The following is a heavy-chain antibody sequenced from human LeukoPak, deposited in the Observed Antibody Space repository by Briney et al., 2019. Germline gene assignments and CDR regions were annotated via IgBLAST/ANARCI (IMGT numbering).Heavy chain of an antibody. V-gene: IGHV3-48*03. CDR2: ISSSGSTI. Sequence: GGSLRLSCAASGFTFSSYEMNWVGQAPGKGLVWVSYISSSGSTIYYADSVKGRFTISRDNAKNSLYLQMNSLRAEDTAVYYCARDCGGGTCYGPYDAFDIWGQGTMVTVSS. D-gene: IGHD2-15*01. CDR1: GFTFSSYE. CDR3: ARDCGGGTCYGPYDAFDI. J-gene: IGHJ3*02.